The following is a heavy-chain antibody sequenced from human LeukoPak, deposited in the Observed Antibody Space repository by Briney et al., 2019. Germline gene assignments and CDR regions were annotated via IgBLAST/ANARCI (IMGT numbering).Heavy chain of an antibody. CDR3: ARGSSYDSSGYYYDDY. V-gene: IGHV1-69*04. CDR1: GGTFSSYA. D-gene: IGHD3-22*01. J-gene: IGHJ4*02. Sequence: ASVKVSCKASGGTFSSYAISWVRQAPRQGLEWMGRIIPILGIANYAQKFQGRVTITADKSTSTAYMELSSLRSEDTAVYYCARGSSYDSSGYYYDDYWGQGTLDTVSS. CDR2: IIPILGIA.